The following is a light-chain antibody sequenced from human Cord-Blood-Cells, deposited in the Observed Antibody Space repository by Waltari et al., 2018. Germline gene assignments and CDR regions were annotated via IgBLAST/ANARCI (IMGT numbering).Light chain of an antibody. V-gene: IGLV2-23*01. Sequence: QSALTQPASVSGSPGQSITISCTGTSSDVGRSNLVSWYQQHPGKAPKLMIYEGSKRPSGVSNRFSGSKSGNKASLTISGLQAEDEADYYCCSYAGSSTYVFGTGTKVTVL. CDR1: SSDVGRSNL. CDR2: EGS. J-gene: IGLJ1*01. CDR3: CSYAGSSTYV.